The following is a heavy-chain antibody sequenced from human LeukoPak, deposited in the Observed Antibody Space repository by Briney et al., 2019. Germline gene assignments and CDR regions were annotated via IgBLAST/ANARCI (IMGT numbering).Heavy chain of an antibody. Sequence: SGTLSLTCAVSGGSISSSNWWGWVRQHPGKGLEWIGYIYYSGSTYYNPSLKSRVTISVDTSKNQFSLKLSSVTAADTAVYYCARDLVVPAAMYGMDVWGQGTTVTVSS. CDR1: GGSISSSNW. CDR3: ARDLVVPAAMYGMDV. CDR2: IYYSGST. D-gene: IGHD2-2*01. V-gene: IGHV4-4*02. J-gene: IGHJ6*02.